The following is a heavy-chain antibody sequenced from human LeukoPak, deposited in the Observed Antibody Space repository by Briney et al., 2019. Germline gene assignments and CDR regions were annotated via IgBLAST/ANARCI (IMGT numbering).Heavy chain of an antibody. CDR1: GFTVSSNY. V-gene: IGHV3-66*04. CDR2: IYSGGST. J-gene: IGHJ4*02. CDR3: ARRENTYYYDSSGYYDY. Sequence: GGSLGLSCAASGFTVSSNYMSWVRQAPGKGLEWVSVIYSGGSTYYADSVKGRFTISRDNSKNTLYLQMNSLRAEDTAVYYCARRENTYYYDSSGYYDYWGQGTLVTVSS. D-gene: IGHD3-22*01.